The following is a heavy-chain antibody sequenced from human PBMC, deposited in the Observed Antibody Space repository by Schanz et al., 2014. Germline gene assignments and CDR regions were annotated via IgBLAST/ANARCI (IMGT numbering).Heavy chain of an antibody. CDR2: IYSRGSS. D-gene: IGHD5-12*01. J-gene: IGHJ5*02. CDR1: GGSISSGSYY. Sequence: QVQLQESGPGLVKPSQTLSLTCSVSGGSISSGSYYWNWIRQPAGKGLEWIGRIYSRGSSTYNPSLKSRVTIPIHTSNNQSPLKLNSVTAADTAVYYCARGGSVATIAPYTWFDPWGQGTLVTVSS. CDR3: ARGGSVATIAPYTWFDP. V-gene: IGHV4-61*02.